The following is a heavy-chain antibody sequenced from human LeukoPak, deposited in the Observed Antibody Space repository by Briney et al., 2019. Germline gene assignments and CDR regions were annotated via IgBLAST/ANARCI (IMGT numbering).Heavy chain of an antibody. CDR3: ARGLMGSGLNWFDP. Sequence: ASVKVSCEASGYTFTSYGISWVRQAPGQGLEWMGWISAYNGNTNYAQKLQGRVTMATDTSTSTAYMELRSLRSDDTAVYYCARGLMGSGLNWFDPWGQGTLVTVSS. J-gene: IGHJ5*02. V-gene: IGHV1-18*01. D-gene: IGHD2-8*01. CDR2: ISAYNGNT. CDR1: GYTFTSYG.